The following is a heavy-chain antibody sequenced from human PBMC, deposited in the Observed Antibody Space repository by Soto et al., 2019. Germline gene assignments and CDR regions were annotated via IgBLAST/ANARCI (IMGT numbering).Heavy chain of an antibody. CDR1: GFTFNTYS. D-gene: IGHD4-17*01. Sequence: QVQLEESGGGVVQPGRSLRLSCEASGFTFNTYSMHWVRQPPGKGLEWLAALWYDGTQKYYADSVKGRFIISRDNSKKTVYLEMNSLTAEDTAVYYCARAGGTTVTGLWHFDSWGEGTLVTVSS. CDR3: ARAGGTTVTGLWHFDS. CDR2: LWYDGTQK. J-gene: IGHJ4*02. V-gene: IGHV3-33*01.